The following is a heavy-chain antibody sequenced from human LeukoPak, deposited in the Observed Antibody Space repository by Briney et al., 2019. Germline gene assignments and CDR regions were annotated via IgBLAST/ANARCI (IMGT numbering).Heavy chain of an antibody. CDR1: GGTFSSYA. CDR3: ARAGDYYDSSGYCPNWFDP. Sequence: SVKVSCKASGGTFSSYAISWVRQAPGQGLEWMGGIIPIFGTANYAQKFQGRVTITADESTSTAYMELSSLRSEDTAVYYCARAGDYYDSSGYCPNWFDPWGQGTLVTVSS. D-gene: IGHD3-22*01. J-gene: IGHJ5*02. CDR2: IIPIFGTA. V-gene: IGHV1-69*01.